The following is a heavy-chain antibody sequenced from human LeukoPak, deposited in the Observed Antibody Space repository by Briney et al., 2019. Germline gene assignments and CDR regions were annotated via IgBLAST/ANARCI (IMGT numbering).Heavy chain of an antibody. Sequence: GGSLRLSCAASGFTVSSNYMTWVRQAPGKGLEWLTNINEDGSVKHYVDSVRGRFTISRDNAKSSLYLQMNSLRADDTAVYYCAKDFRAKSGSGSYGWFDPWGQGTLVTVSS. V-gene: IGHV3-7*03. D-gene: IGHD3-10*01. CDR3: AKDFRAKSGSGSYGWFDP. CDR2: INEDGSVK. J-gene: IGHJ5*02. CDR1: GFTVSSNY.